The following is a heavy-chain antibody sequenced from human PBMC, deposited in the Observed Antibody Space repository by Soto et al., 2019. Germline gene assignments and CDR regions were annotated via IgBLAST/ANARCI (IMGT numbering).Heavy chain of an antibody. D-gene: IGHD2-15*01. CDR2: TYYRSKWSN. V-gene: IGHV6-1*01. Sequence: PSQTLSLTCDISGDSVSSNSATWNWVRQSPSRGLEWLGRTYYRSKWSNDYAVSVEGRITINPHTSKNQFSLQLNSVTPEDTAVYYCARESCATSTCYFGMDVWGQGTTVTVSS. CDR1: GDSVSSNSAT. CDR3: ARESCATSTCYFGMDV. J-gene: IGHJ6*02.